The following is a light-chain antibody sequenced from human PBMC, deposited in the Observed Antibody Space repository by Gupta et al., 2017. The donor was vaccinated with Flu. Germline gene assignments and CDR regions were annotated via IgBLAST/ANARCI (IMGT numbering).Light chain of an antibody. CDR3: QVWDSSAAV. CDR2: KDS. CDR1: NIVNKN. Sequence: ALGQTASLTCGGNNIVNKNGHWYHQKTGQAPVLVIYKDSNRPSGIPERCSGSNSGNTATLTISRAQGGDEGDYYCQVWDSSAAVFGGGTKLTVL. J-gene: IGLJ3*02. V-gene: IGLV3-9*01.